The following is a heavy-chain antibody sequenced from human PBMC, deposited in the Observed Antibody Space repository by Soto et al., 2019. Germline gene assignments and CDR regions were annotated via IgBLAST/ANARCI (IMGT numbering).Heavy chain of an antibody. V-gene: IGHV3-23*01. J-gene: IGHJ4*02. D-gene: IGHD6-13*01. CDR3: AKVSDPGPLEAGKGVFDY. CDR2: ISGSGGST. CDR1: GFTFSSYA. Sequence: PGGSLRLSCAASGFTFSSYAMSWVRQAPGKGLEWVSAISGSGGSTYYADSVKGRFTISRDNSKNTLYLQMNSLRAEDTAVYYCAKVSDPGPLEAGKGVFDYWGQGTLVTVSS.